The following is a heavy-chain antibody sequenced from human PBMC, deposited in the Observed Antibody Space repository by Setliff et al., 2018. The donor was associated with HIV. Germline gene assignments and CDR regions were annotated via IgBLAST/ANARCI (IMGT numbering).Heavy chain of an antibody. CDR3: ARGREWLPVASYFDY. CDR2: IVPIFATA. J-gene: IGHJ4*02. V-gene: IGHV1-69*13. CDR1: GGTFSRYA. D-gene: IGHD3-3*01. Sequence: SVKVSCKASGGTFSRYAINWVRQAPGQGLERMGGIVPIFATAGYAQKFQGRVTITADESTSTAYMELSSLRSEDTAVYYCARGREWLPVASYFDYWGQGTLVTVSS.